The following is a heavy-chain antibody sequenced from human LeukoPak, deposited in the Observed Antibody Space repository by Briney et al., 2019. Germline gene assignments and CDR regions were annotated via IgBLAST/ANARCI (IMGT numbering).Heavy chain of an antibody. D-gene: IGHD3-22*01. CDR1: GGSISSSW. CDR2: IFHSGST. CDR3: ARHSDSSGYTTFHI. J-gene: IGHJ3*02. Sequence: SETLSLTCAVSGGSISSSWWSWVRQPPGKGLEWIGEIFHSGSTNYNPSLKSRVTISVDTSKNQFSLKLSSVTAADTAVYYCARHSDSSGYTTFHIWGQGTMVTVSS. V-gene: IGHV4-4*02.